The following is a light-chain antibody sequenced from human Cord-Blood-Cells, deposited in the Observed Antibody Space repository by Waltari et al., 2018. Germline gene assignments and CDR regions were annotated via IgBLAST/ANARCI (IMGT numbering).Light chain of an antibody. Sequence: QSALTQPASVSGSPGQSITISCTGTSSAVGGYNYVSWYQQHPGKAPKLTIYAGSNRPSGVSNRFSGSRSGNTASLTISGLQAEDEADYYCSSYTSSSTWVFGGGTKLTVL. CDR1: SSAVGGYNY. CDR2: AGS. V-gene: IGLV2-14*03. J-gene: IGLJ3*02. CDR3: SSYTSSSTWV.